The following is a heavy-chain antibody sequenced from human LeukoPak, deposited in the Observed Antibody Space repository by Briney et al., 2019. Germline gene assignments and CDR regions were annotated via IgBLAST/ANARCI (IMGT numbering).Heavy chain of an antibody. Sequence: ASVKVSCKASGYTFTSYAMHWVRQAPGQRLEWMGWINAGNGNTKYSQKFQGRVTMTRDTSISTAYMELSRLRSDDTAVYYCARAYSGYDSYYFDYWGQGTLVTVSS. CDR3: ARAYSGYDSYYFDY. CDR1: GYTFTSYA. D-gene: IGHD5-12*01. J-gene: IGHJ4*02. V-gene: IGHV1-3*01. CDR2: INAGNGNT.